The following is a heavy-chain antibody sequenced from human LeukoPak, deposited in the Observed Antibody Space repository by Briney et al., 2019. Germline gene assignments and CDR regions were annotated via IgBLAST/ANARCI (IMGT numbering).Heavy chain of an antibody. V-gene: IGHV3-23*01. CDR2: ISGTGDYT. J-gene: IGHJ4*02. CDR3: ARDLNRGSLACVGY. D-gene: IGHD7-27*01. CDR1: GFTFRNYA. Sequence: PGRSLRLSCAPSGFTFRNYAMSWVRQAPGKGLEWVSGISGTGDYTYYADSVKGRFTISRDNSKNTLSLQMNSLRADDTAVYYCARDLNRGSLACVGYWGQGTLITVSS.